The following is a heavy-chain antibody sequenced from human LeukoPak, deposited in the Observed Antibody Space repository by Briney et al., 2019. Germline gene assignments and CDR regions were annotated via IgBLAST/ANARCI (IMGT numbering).Heavy chain of an antibody. Sequence: SETLSLTCTVSGGSISSSSYYWGWIRQPPGKGLEWIGSIYYSGSTYYNPSLKSRVTISVDTSKNQFSLKLSSVTAADTAVYYCARREGIAAARYSFDYWGQGTLVTVSS. J-gene: IGHJ4*02. V-gene: IGHV4-39*01. CDR3: ARREGIAAARYSFDY. D-gene: IGHD6-13*01. CDR1: GGSISSSSYY. CDR2: IYYSGST.